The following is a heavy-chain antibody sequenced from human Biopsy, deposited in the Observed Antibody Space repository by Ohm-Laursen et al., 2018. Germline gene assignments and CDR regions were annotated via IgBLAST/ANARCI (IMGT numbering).Heavy chain of an antibody. CDR1: GYTFTSYD. CDR3: GRAVRNQLLTDP. CDR2: LNPVSGNS. D-gene: IGHD1-7*01. V-gene: IGHV1-8*01. Sequence: ASVKVSCNVSGYTFTSYDITWVRQASGQGPEWIGWLNPVSGNSNFGQKFRGRVTVTSDTSISTAYMELSGLTSDDTATYYCGRAVRNQLLTDPWGQGTLVTVTS. J-gene: IGHJ5*02.